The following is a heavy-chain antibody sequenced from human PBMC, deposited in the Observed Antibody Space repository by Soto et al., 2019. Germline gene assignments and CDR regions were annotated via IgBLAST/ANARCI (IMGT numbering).Heavy chain of an antibody. CDR1: GFTVSSNY. Sequence: PGGSLRLSCAASGFTVSSNYMSWVRQAPGKGLEWVSVIYSGGSTYYADSVKGRFTISRDNSKNTLYLQMNSLRAEDAAVYYCARVFGKTFRRYYGMDVWGQGTTVTVSS. CDR2: IYSGGST. V-gene: IGHV3-66*01. CDR3: ARVFGKTFRRYYGMDV. J-gene: IGHJ6*02. D-gene: IGHD6-13*01.